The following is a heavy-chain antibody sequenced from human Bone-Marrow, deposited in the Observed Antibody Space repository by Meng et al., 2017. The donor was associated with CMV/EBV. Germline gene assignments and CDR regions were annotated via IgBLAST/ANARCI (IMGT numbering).Heavy chain of an antibody. D-gene: IGHD3-22*01. CDR3: AKSPDYYDSSGY. CDR1: GFTVSSNY. J-gene: IGHJ4*02. V-gene: IGHV3-53*01. Sequence: GESLKISCAASGFTVSSNYMSWVRQAPGKGLEWVSVIYSGGSTYYADSVKGRFTISRDNSKNTLYLQMNSLRAEDTAVYYCAKSPDYYDSSGYWGQGTLVTVSS. CDR2: IYSGGST.